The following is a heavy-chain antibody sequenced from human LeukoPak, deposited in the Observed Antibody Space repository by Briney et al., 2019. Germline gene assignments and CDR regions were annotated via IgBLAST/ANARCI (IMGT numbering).Heavy chain of an antibody. J-gene: IGHJ6*03. CDR3: AKASVDTAMPADYYYYYMDV. V-gene: IGHV1-18*01. CDR2: ISAYNGNT. CDR1: GYTFTCYG. Sequence: ASVKVSCKASGYTFTCYGISWVRQAPGQGLEWMGWISAYNGNTNYAQKLQGRVTMTTDTSTSTAYMELRSLRSDDTAVYYCAKASVDTAMPADYYYYYMDVWGKGTTVTVSS. D-gene: IGHD5-18*01.